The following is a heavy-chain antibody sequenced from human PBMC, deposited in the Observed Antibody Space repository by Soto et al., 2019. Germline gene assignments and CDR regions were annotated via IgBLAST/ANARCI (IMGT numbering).Heavy chain of an antibody. D-gene: IGHD5-12*01. CDR3: ARGGLRGYSGYDPVSGYYGMDV. J-gene: IGHJ6*02. V-gene: IGHV1-2*02. CDR1: GYTFTGYY. Sequence: ASVKVSCKASGYTFTGYYMHWVRQAPGQGLEWMGWINPNSGGTNYAQKFQGRVTMTRDTSISTAYMELSRLRSDDTAVYYCARGGLRGYSGYDPVSGYYGMDVWGQGTTVTVSS. CDR2: INPNSGGT.